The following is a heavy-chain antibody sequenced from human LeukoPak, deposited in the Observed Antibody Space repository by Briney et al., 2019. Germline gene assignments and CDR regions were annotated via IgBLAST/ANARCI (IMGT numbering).Heavy chain of an antibody. Sequence: PGGSLRLSCAASGFTFSSYAMSWVRQAPGKGLEWVSAISGSGGSTYYADSVKGRFTISRDNSKNTLYLQMNSLRAEDMAVYYCAKDPDTNNYNDPVDYWGQGTLVTVSS. CDR1: GFTFSSYA. J-gene: IGHJ4*02. CDR3: AKDPDTNNYNDPVDY. V-gene: IGHV3-23*01. CDR2: ISGSGGST. D-gene: IGHD1-20*01.